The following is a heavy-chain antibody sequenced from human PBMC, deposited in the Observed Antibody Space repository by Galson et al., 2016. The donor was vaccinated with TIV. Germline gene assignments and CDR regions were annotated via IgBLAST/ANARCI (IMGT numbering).Heavy chain of an antibody. CDR1: GGTFSSYV. CDR2: IIPVFGTA. CDR3: AKDRNTAFDTHYSYYGLDV. Sequence: SVKVSCKASGGTFSSYVIKRVRQAPGQGLEWMGEIIPVFGTANYAQKFQGRVTITADESTSTAYMELSSLRSEDTAVYYCAKDRNTAFDTHYSYYGLDVWGQGTTVIVSS. J-gene: IGHJ6*02. D-gene: IGHD5-18*01. V-gene: IGHV1-69*13.